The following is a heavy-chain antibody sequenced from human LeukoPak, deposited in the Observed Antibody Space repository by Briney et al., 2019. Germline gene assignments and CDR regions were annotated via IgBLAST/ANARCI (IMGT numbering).Heavy chain of an antibody. J-gene: IGHJ4*02. Sequence: GGSLRLSCAASGFTFSSYAMSWVRQAPGKGLEWVSYISSSGSTIYYADSVKGRFTISRDNAKNSLYLQMNSLRAEDTAVYYCASSSWYRYFDYWGQGTLVTVSS. D-gene: IGHD6-13*01. CDR1: GFTFSSYA. CDR3: ASSSWYRYFDY. V-gene: IGHV3-48*03. CDR2: ISSSGSTI.